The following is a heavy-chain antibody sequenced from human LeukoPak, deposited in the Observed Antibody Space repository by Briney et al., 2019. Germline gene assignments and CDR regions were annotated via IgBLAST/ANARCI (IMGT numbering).Heavy chain of an antibody. CDR3: ARHRRGYSGYDFLYFDY. J-gene: IGHJ4*02. V-gene: IGHV4-39*01. D-gene: IGHD5-12*01. CDR1: GGSISSSSYY. CDR2: IYYSGST. Sequence: PSETLSLTCTVSGGSISSSSYYWGWIRQPPGKGLEWIGSIYYSGSTYYNSSLKSRVTISVDTSKNQFSLKLSSVTAADTAVYYCARHRRGYSGYDFLYFDYWGQGTLVTVSS.